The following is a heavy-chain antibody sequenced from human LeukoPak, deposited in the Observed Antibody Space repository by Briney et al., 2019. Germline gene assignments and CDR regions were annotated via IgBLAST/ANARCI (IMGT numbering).Heavy chain of an antibody. CDR2: INWNGGST. J-gene: IGHJ4*02. Sequence: PGGSLRLSCAASGFTFDEYGMSWVRQAPGKGLEWVSGINWNGGSTGYADSVKGRFTISRDNAKNSLYLQMNSLRAEDTALYYCARVQRWGYSNYFDYWGQGTLVTFSS. D-gene: IGHD4-11*01. CDR3: ARVQRWGYSNYFDY. CDR1: GFTFDEYG. V-gene: IGHV3-20*04.